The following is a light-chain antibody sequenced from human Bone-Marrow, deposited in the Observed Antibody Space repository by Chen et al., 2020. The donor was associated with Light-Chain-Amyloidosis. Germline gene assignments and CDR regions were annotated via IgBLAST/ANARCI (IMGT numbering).Light chain of an antibody. J-gene: IGLJ1*01. V-gene: IGLV2-14*01. CDR3: SSYTITNTLV. CDR2: EVT. Sequence: GQSITISCTGTSSDVGGDNHVSWYQQHPDKAPKLMIYEVTNRPSWVPDRFSGSKSDNTASLTISALQTEDEADYFCSSYTITNTLVFGSGTRVTGL. CDR1: SSDVGGDNH.